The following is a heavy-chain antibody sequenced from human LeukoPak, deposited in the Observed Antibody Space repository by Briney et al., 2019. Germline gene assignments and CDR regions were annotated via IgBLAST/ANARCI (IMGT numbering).Heavy chain of an antibody. CDR1: GASISTYY. V-gene: IGHV4-59*01. J-gene: IGHJ1*01. D-gene: IGHD6-13*01. CDR2: IYYSGNT. CDR3: ARVAWQQLYFQH. Sequence: SETLSLTCTVSGASISTYYWIWIRQPPGKGLEWIGFIYYSGNTNYNPSLKSRVTISVDTSKNQFSLKLISVTAADTAVYYCARVAWQQLYFQHWGQGTLVTVSS.